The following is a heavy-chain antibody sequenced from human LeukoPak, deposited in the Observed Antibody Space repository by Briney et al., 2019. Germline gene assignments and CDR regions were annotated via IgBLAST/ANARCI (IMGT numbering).Heavy chain of an antibody. D-gene: IGHD1-26*01. Sequence: PSQTLSLTCTVSGGSISSGGYYWSWIRQHPGKGLEWIGYIYYSGSTYYNPSLKSRVTISVDTSKNQFSLKLSSVTAADTAVYYCARDVGVGAPTFDYWGQGTLVTVSS. V-gene: IGHV4-31*03. J-gene: IGHJ4*02. CDR3: ARDVGVGAPTFDY. CDR1: GGSISSGGYY. CDR2: IYYSGST.